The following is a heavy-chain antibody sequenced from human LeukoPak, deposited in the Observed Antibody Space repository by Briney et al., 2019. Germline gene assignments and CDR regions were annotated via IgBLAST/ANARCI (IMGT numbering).Heavy chain of an antibody. CDR1: GGSISSSSYY. CDR3: ARMVGATAYFDY. V-gene: IGHV4-39*01. Sequence: SETLSLTCTVSGGSISSSSYYWGWIRQPPGRGLEWIGSIYYSGSTYYNPSLKSRVSISVDTSKNQFSLKLGSVTAADTAVYNCARMVGATAYFDYWGQGTLVTVSS. CDR2: IYYSGST. D-gene: IGHD1-26*01. J-gene: IGHJ4*02.